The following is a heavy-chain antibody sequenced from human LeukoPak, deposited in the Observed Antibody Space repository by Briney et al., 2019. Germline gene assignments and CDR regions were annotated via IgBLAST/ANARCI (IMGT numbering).Heavy chain of an antibody. CDR1: GYSISSGYY. V-gene: IGHV4-38-2*02. CDR3: ARVRSSGWGKGFDY. Sequence: KPSETLSLTCTVSGYSISSGYYWGWIRQPPGKGLEWIGSIYHSGSTYYNPSLKSRVTISVDTSKNQFSLKLSSVTAADTAVYYCARVRSSGWGKGFDYWGQGTLVTVSS. J-gene: IGHJ4*02. CDR2: IYHSGST. D-gene: IGHD6-19*01.